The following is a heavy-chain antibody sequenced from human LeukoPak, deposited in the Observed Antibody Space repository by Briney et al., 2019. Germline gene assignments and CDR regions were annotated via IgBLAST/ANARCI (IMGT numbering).Heavy chain of an antibody. J-gene: IGHJ4*02. CDR2: TRNKANSYTT. CDR3: ARGPSYDILSGYHLDY. V-gene: IGHV3-72*01. Sequence: GGSLRLSCAASGFTFSDHNMDWVCQAPGKGLEWVGRTRNKANSYTTEYAASVKGRFTISRDDSKNSLYLQMNSLKTYDTAVYPCARGPSYDILSGYHLDYWGQGTLVTVSS. D-gene: IGHD3-9*01. CDR1: GFTFSDHN.